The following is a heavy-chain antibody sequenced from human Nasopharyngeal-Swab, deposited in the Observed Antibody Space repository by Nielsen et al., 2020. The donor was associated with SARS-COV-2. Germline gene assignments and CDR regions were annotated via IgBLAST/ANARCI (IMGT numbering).Heavy chain of an antibody. Sequence: GESLKISCAASGFTFSSYSMNWVRQAPGKGQEWVSYISSSSSTIYYADSVKGRFTISRDNAKNSLYLQMNSLRDEDTAVYYCARDPAYYYGSGSYYPDYWGQGTLVTVSS. J-gene: IGHJ4*02. CDR2: ISSSSSTI. V-gene: IGHV3-48*02. D-gene: IGHD3-10*01. CDR1: GFTFSSYS. CDR3: ARDPAYYYGSGSYYPDY.